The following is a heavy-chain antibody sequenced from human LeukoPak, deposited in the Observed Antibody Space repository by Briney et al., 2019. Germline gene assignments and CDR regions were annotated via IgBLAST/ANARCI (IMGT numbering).Heavy chain of an antibody. V-gene: IGHV3-23*01. CDR1: GFTFSSYA. D-gene: IGHD4-17*01. Sequence: PGGSLRLSYAASGFTFSSYAMSWVRQAPGKGLEWVSAISGSGGSTYYADSVKGRFTISRDNSKNTLYLQMNSLRAEDTAVYYCAKDRGSYGEKDYWGQGTLVTVSS. CDR3: AKDRGSYGEKDY. J-gene: IGHJ4*02. CDR2: ISGSGGST.